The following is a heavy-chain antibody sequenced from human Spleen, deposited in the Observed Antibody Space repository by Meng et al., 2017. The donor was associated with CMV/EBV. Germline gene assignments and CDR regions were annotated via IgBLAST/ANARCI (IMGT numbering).Heavy chain of an antibody. D-gene: IGHD4-17*01. CDR1: GGSTSSYY. CDR2: IYYSGST. J-gene: IGHJ4*02. CDR3: ARGLYGDYDY. V-gene: IGHV4-59*12. Sequence: SETLSLTCTVSGGSTSSYYWSWIRQPPGKGLEWIGYIYYSGSTNYNPSLKSRVTISVDTSKNQFSLKLSSVTAADTAVYYCARGLYGDYDYWGQGTLVTVSS.